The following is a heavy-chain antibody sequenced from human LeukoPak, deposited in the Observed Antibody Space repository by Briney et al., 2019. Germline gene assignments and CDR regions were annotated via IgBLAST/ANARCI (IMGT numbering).Heavy chain of an antibody. CDR1: GGTFSSYA. V-gene: IGHV1-69*13. CDR3: ASGLGYCSGGSCYPADY. D-gene: IGHD2-15*01. Sequence: SVKVSCRASGGTFSSYAISWVRQAPGQGLEWMGGIIPIFGTANYAQKFQGRVTITADESTSTAYMELSSLRSEDTAVYYCASGLGYCSGGSCYPADYWGQGTLVTVSS. CDR2: IIPIFGTA. J-gene: IGHJ4*02.